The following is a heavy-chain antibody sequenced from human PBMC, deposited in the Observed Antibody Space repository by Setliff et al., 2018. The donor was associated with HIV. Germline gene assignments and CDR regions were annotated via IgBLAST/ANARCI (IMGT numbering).Heavy chain of an antibody. J-gene: IGHJ3*02. V-gene: IGHV5-51*01. CDR2: IFPGDSDT. Sequence: GESLKISCTGSGFNFNTDWIVWVRQIPGKGLEWMGSIFPGDSDTRYSPSFQDQVTISVDKSISTAYLQWSSLKASDTAMYFCARLAQYLDYSDTTNAFDIWGQGTVVTVSS. CDR1: GFNFNTDW. CDR3: ARLAQYLDYSDTTNAFDI. D-gene: IGHD3-22*01.